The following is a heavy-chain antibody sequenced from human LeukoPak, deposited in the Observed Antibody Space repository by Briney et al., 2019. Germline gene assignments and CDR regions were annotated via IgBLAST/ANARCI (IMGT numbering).Heavy chain of an antibody. V-gene: IGHV3-11*01. CDR3: ARDALGSYDY. Sequence: GGSLRLPCAASGSAFSDFYMFWIRQAPGKGLEWISYISNTGSTMYYADSVKGRFTISRDNDKNSLYLQMNSLRAEDTAVYYCARDALGSYDYWGQGTLVTVSS. J-gene: IGHJ4*02. D-gene: IGHD3-10*01. CDR2: ISNTGSTM. CDR1: GSAFSDFY.